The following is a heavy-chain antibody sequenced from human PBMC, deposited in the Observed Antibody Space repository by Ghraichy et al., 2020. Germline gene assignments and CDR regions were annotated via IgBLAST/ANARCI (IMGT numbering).Heavy chain of an antibody. CDR2: ISSSSSYI. J-gene: IGHJ4*02. D-gene: IGHD6-13*01. V-gene: IGHV3-21*01. CDR3: VREDSSSWVYFDY. Sequence: GGSLRLSCAASGFTFSSYSMNWVRQAPGKGLEWVSSISSSSSYIYYADSVKGRFTISRDNAKNSLYLQMNSLRAEDTAVYYCVREDSSSWVYFDYWGQGTLVTVSS. CDR1: GFTFSSYS.